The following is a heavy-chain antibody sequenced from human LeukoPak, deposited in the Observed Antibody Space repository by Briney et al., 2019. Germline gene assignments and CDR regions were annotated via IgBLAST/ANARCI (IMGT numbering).Heavy chain of an antibody. CDR2: IWYDGSND. CDR3: AREADCSGGNCYRGAFDI. J-gene: IGHJ3*02. Sequence: PGGSLRLSCEASGFXFSNYAIHWVRQAPGKGLEWVAVIWYDGSNDYYGNSVKGRFTISRDNSKKTLYLQMNSLRAEDTAIYYCAREADCSGGNCYRGAFDIWGQGTMITVSS. D-gene: IGHD2-15*01. V-gene: IGHV3-33*01. CDR1: GFXFSNYA.